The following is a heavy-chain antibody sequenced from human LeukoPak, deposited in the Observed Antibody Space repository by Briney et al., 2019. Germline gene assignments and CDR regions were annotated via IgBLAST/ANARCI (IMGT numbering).Heavy chain of an antibody. CDR2: INPNSGGT. V-gene: IGHV1-2*02. Sequence: AASVKVSCKASGYTFTGYYMHWVRQAPGQGLEWMGWINPNSGGTNYAQKFQGRVTMTGDTSISTAYMELSRLRSDDTAVYYCARGYCSSTSCYSFDFDYWGQGTLVTVSS. CDR1: GYTFTGYY. CDR3: ARGYCSSTSCYSFDFDY. J-gene: IGHJ4*02. D-gene: IGHD2-2*02.